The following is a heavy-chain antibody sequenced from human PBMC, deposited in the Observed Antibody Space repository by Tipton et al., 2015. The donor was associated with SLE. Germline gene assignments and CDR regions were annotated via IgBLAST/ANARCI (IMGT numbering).Heavy chain of an antibody. D-gene: IGHD1-26*01. J-gene: IGHJ6*02. CDR3: ARERGSYSGSSFSYYYGMDV. V-gene: IGHV3-30*04. CDR2: ISFDGNDN. CDR1: GFSFNYYA. Sequence: SLRLSCAASGFSFNYYAMHWVRQAPGKGLEWVAIISFDGNDNYYADSVKGRFTISRDNSKNTLFLQMNSLRPEDTAIYYCARERGSYSGSSFSYYYGMDVWGQGTTVTVSS.